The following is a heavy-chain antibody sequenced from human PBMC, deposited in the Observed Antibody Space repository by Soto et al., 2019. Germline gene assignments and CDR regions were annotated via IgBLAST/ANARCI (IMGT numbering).Heavy chain of an antibody. D-gene: IGHD2-15*01. J-gene: IGHJ4*02. CDR3: ARALEDIVVVVAGLYY. V-gene: IGHV1-3*01. Sequence: QVQLVQSGAEVKKPGASVKVSCKASGYTFTSYAMHWVRQAPGQRLEWMGWINAGNGNTKYSQKFQGRVTITSDTAASTGYMELSSLRSEDTAVYYCARALEDIVVVVAGLYYWGQGTLVTVSS. CDR1: GYTFTSYA. CDR2: INAGNGNT.